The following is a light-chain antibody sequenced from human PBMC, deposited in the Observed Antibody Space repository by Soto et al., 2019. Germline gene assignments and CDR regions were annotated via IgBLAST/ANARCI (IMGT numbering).Light chain of an antibody. CDR1: SSDVGGYNY. Sequence: QSVLPKPASVSGSPGQSITISCTGPSSDVGGYNYVSWYQQHPGKAPKLMIYEVSNRPSGVSNRFSGSKSGNTASLNISGLQAEDEADYYCSSYTSSSTLVFGGGTKLTVL. V-gene: IGLV2-14*01. J-gene: IGLJ2*01. CDR3: SSYTSSSTLV. CDR2: EVS.